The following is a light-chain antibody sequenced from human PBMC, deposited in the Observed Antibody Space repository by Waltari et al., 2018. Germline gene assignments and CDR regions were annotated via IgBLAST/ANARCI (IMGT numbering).Light chain of an antibody. Sequence: MTQSPDSLAVSLGERATINCKSSQSVLYSSNNKNYLAWYQQKPGQPPKLLIYWASTRESGVPDRFSGSGSGTDFTLTISSLQAEDVAVYYCQQYYSTRTFGQGTRLEIK. CDR3: QQYYSTRT. CDR1: QSVLYSSNNKNY. CDR2: WAS. V-gene: IGKV4-1*01. J-gene: IGKJ5*01.